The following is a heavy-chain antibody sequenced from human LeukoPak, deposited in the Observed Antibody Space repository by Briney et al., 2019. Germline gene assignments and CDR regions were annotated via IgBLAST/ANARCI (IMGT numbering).Heavy chain of an antibody. Sequence: PGGSLRLSCAASGITVSSNYMGWVRQAPGKGLEYVSGISGNGGSTYYANSVKGRFTISRDNSKHTLYLQMGSLRAEDMAVYYCARSKRWLEHYWYFDLWGRGTLVTVSS. J-gene: IGHJ2*01. V-gene: IGHV3-64*01. CDR1: GITVSSNY. CDR2: ISGNGGST. D-gene: IGHD5-24*01. CDR3: ARSKRWLEHYWYFDL.